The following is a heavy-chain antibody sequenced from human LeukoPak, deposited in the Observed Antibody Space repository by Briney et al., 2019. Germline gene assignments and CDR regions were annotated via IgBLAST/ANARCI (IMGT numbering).Heavy chain of an antibody. D-gene: IGHD1-14*01. V-gene: IGHV3-48*02. CDR1: GFTFNTYG. J-gene: IGHJ4*02. CDR2: IGSGSDVI. CDR3: ARYTTGFDY. Sequence: PGGSQRLSCAASGFTFNTYGMNWVRQAPGQGLEWLSYIGSGSDVIYYADSVKGRFTISRDNAKNSLYLQMNTLRDEDTAIYYCARYTTGFDYWGQGTLVTVSS.